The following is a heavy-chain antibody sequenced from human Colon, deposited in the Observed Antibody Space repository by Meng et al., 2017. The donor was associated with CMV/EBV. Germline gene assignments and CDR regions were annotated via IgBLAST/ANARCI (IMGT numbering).Heavy chain of an antibody. CDR3: ARGNLGMIAIPLDS. V-gene: IGHV3-66*02. Sequence: AASGFNVNVNYMTWVRQAPGKGLEWVSVIYSGGDAYYADSVKGRFTLSRDNSKNTVYLQMNNLRGEDTGVYYCARGNLGMIAIPLDSWGQGTLVTVSS. D-gene: IGHD2-21*01. CDR1: GFNVNVNY. CDR2: IYSGGDA. J-gene: IGHJ4*02.